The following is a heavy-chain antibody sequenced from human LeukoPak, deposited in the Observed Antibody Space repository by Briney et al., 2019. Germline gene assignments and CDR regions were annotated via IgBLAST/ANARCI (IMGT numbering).Heavy chain of an antibody. V-gene: IGHV3-30*18. CDR1: GFTFSSYG. CDR3: AKDAGSSGYYYFDY. J-gene: IGHJ4*02. CDR2: ISYDGSNK. D-gene: IGHD3-22*01. Sequence: GGSLRLSCAASGFTFSSYGMHWVRQAPGKGLEWVAVISYDGSNKYYADSVKGRFTISRDNSKSTLYLQMNSLRAEDTAVYYCAKDAGSSGYYYFDYWGQGTLVTVSS.